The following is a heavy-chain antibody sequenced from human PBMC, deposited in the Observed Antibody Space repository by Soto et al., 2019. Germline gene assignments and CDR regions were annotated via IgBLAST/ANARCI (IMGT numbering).Heavy chain of an antibody. Sequence: SETLSLTCTVSGGSIRFYYWTWIRQPPGKGLEWIGHIYSSGNTKYNPSLKSRVTISVDTSKNQFSLNLSSVTAADTALYYCARGRGTGTTFNPLANWGQGALVTVSS. J-gene: IGHJ4*02. CDR1: GGSIRFYY. D-gene: IGHD1-7*01. CDR2: IYSSGNT. CDR3: ARGRGTGTTFNPLAN. V-gene: IGHV4-59*01.